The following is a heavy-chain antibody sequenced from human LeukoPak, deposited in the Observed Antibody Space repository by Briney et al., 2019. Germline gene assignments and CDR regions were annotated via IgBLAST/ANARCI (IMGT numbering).Heavy chain of an antibody. CDR1: GFTFSSYW. J-gene: IGHJ4*02. CDR3: ARGGEFYYDSSGYPGDY. Sequence: GGSLRLSCVASGFTFSSYWMSWVRQAPGKGLEWVANIKQDGSEKYYVDSVRGRFTISRDNVKNSLYLQMNSLRAEGTAVYYCARGGEFYYDSSGYPGDYWGQGTLVTVSS. V-gene: IGHV3-7*01. CDR2: IKQDGSEK. D-gene: IGHD3-22*01.